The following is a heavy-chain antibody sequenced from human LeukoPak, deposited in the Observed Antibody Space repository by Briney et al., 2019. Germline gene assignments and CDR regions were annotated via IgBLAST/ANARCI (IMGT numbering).Heavy chain of an antibody. D-gene: IGHD5-24*01. CDR2: INPNSGGT. CDR1: GYTFTGYY. V-gene: IGHV1-2*02. CDR3: ARDWGDGYNWIDY. Sequence: ASVKVSCKASGYTFTGYYMHWVRQAPGQGLEWMGWINPNSGGTNYAQKFQGRVTMTRDTSISTPYMELSRLRSDDTAVYYCARDWGDGYNWIDYWGQGTLVTVSS. J-gene: IGHJ4*02.